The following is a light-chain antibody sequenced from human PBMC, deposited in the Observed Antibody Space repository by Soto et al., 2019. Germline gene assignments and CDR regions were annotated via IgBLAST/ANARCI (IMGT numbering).Light chain of an antibody. CDR2: EGS. V-gene: IGLV2-23*01. CDR1: SSDVGSYNL. J-gene: IGLJ1*01. Sequence: QSVLAQPASVSRSPGQSITISCTGTSSDVGSYNLVSWYQQHPGKAPKLMIYEGSKRPSGVSNRFSGSKSGNTASLTISGLQAEDEADYYCCSYADSSTYVFGTGTKVTVL. CDR3: CSYADSSTYV.